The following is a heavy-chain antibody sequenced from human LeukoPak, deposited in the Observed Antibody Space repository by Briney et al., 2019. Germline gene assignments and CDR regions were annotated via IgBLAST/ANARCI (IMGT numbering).Heavy chain of an antibody. J-gene: IGHJ5*01. CDR2: ISARGDST. CDR3: VQGGWLDY. CDR1: GFTFSTSG. Sequence: GGSLRLSCAASGFTFSTSGMSWVRQAPGKGLEWVSIISARGDSTYYADSVEGRFTISRDNSKNTLYLQMNSLRAEDTAVYYCVQGGWLDYWGQGTPVTVSS. V-gene: IGHV3-23*01.